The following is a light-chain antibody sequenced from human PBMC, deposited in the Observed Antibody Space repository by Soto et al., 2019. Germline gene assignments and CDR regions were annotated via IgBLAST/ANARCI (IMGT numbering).Light chain of an antibody. CDR1: QGIRRA. CDR3: LLDYAYFWA. V-gene: IGKV1-6*01. Sequence: AIQVTQSPSSLSASVGARLTITCRTSQGIRRALGWYQQKPGKVTKLLIYAASTLQSGVPSRFSGSGSGRDFTLTISSLQPEDFATYYCLLDYAYFWAFGQGTKVDIK. J-gene: IGKJ1*01. CDR2: AAS.